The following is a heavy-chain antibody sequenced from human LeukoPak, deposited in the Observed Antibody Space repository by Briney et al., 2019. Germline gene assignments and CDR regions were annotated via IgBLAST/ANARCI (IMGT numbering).Heavy chain of an antibody. V-gene: IGHV3-53*01. CDR3: TKDLMTGFSSGWYFGY. CDR1: GFTVSINY. Sequence: PGGSLRLSCAASGFTVSINYMSWVRQAPGKGLEWVSVIYSGGNTHYADSVKGRFTISRDNSKNTVYLQMNSLRAEDTAVYYCTKDLMTGFSSGWYFGYWGLGTLVTVSS. D-gene: IGHD6-19*01. CDR2: IYSGGNT. J-gene: IGHJ4*02.